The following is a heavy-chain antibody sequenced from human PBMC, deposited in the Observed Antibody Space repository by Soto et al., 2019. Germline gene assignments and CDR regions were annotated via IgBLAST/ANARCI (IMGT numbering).Heavy chain of an antibody. CDR3: ARSDGRY. Sequence: PSETLSLTCTVSGGSISNYYWTWIRQPPGKGLEWIGYIYYSGSTNYNPSLKSRVTISVDTSKNQFSLKLSSVTAADTAVYYCARSDGRYWGQGTLVTAPQ. CDR2: IYYSGST. CDR1: GGSISNYY. V-gene: IGHV4-59*01. J-gene: IGHJ4*02.